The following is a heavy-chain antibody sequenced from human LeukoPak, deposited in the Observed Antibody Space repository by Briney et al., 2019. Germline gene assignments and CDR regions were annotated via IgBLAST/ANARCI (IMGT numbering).Heavy chain of an antibody. CDR1: AYTFTDYY. CDR2: INPKSGGT. Sequence: ASVKVSCKASAYTFTDYYIHWVRQAPGQGLEWMGWINPKSGGTKYAQKFQGRVTMTTDTSISTAYMELSSLRSDDTAVYYCARGLLVGGSGSEHDYWGQGTLVTVSS. J-gene: IGHJ4*02. V-gene: IGHV1-2*02. CDR3: ARGLLVGGSGSEHDY. D-gene: IGHD3-10*01.